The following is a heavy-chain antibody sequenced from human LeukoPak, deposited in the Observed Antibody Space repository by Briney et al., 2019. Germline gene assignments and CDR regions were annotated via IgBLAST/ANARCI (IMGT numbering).Heavy chain of an antibody. V-gene: IGHV3-9*01. D-gene: IGHD3-10*01. CDR3: AKSMVRGVHGPFDY. CDR1: GFTFDDYA. Sequence: GGSLRLSCAASGFTFDDYAMHWVRQAPGKGLEWVSGISWNSGSIGYADSVKGRFTISRDNAKNSLYLQIDSLRAEDTALYYCAKSMVRGVHGPFDYWGQGTLVTVSS. J-gene: IGHJ4*02. CDR2: ISWNSGSI.